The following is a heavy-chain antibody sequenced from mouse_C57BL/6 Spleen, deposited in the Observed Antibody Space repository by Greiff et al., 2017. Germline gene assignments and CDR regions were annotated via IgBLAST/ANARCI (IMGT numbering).Heavy chain of an antibody. Sequence: QVQLQQSGPELVKPGASVKISCKASGYAFSSSWMNWVKQRPGKGLEWIGRIYPGDGDTNYNGKFKGKATLTADKSSSTAYMQLSSLTSEDSAVYFCARSEIYYYFAYWGQGTLVTVSA. J-gene: IGHJ3*01. CDR1: GYAFSSSW. V-gene: IGHV1-82*01. D-gene: IGHD1-1*01. CDR3: ARSEIYYYFAY. CDR2: IYPGDGDT.